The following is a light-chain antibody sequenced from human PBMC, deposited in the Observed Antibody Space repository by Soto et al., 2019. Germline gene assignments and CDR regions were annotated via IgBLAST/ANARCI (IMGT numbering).Light chain of an antibody. CDR3: HQYYLAPHT. Sequence: EIVLTQSPGTLSLSRGVRVTLSCRASESVNDRFFGWYQHKPGQAPRLLIYRTSERATGIPDRFSGSGYGTDFSLSISRLEPEDSAVYYCHQYYLAPHTFGQGT. CDR1: ESVNDRF. CDR2: RTS. V-gene: IGKV3-20*01. J-gene: IGKJ2*01.